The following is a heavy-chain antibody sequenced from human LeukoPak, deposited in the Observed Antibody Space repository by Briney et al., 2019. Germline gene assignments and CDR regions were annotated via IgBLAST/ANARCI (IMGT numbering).Heavy chain of an antibody. CDR3: ARGNDYGDY. V-gene: IGHV3-23*01. J-gene: IGHJ4*02. CDR2: ISGSGGST. Sequence: GGSLRLSCAASGFTFSSFALSWVRQAPGKGLEWVSAISGSGGSTHYADSVKGRFTISRDNSKNTLYLQLNSLRAEDTAVYYCARGNDYGDYWGQGTLVTVSS. CDR1: GFTFSSFA.